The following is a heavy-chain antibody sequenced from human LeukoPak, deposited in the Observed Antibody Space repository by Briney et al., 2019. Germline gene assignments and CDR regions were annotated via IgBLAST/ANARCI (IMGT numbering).Heavy chain of an antibody. D-gene: IGHD2-15*01. CDR2: ISSSSSYI. CDR1: GFTFSSYS. V-gene: IGHV3-21*01. Sequence: GGSLRLSCAASGFTFSSYSMNWVRQAPGKGLEWVSSISSSSSYIYYADSVKGRFTISRDNAKNSLYLQMNSLRAEDTAVYYCARDLVVARLQGGIDVWGQGTTVTVSS. CDR3: ARDLVVARLQGGIDV. J-gene: IGHJ6*02.